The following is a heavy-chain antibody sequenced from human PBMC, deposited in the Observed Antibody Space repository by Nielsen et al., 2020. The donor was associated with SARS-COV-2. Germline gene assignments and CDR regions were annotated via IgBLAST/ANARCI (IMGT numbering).Heavy chain of an antibody. Sequence: ASVKVSCKASGYTFTSYAMHRVRQAPGQRLEWMGWINAGNGNTKYSQKFQGRVTITRDTSASTAYMELSSLRSEDTAVYYCATDRSYIAAAGILDYWGQGTLVTVSS. V-gene: IGHV1-3*01. CDR2: INAGNGNT. CDR1: GYTFTSYA. D-gene: IGHD6-13*01. J-gene: IGHJ4*02. CDR3: ATDRSYIAAAGILDY.